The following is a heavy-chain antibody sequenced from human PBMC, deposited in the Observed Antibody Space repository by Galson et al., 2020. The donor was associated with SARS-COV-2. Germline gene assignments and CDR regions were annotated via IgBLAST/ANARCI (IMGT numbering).Heavy chain of an antibody. CDR2: IDPSDSYT. J-gene: IGHJ3*02. CDR1: GYSFTSYW. Sequence: HGESLKISCKGSGYSFTSYWISWVRQMPGKGLEWMGRIDPSDSYTNYSPSFQGHVTISADKSISTAYLQWSSLKASDTAMYYCARPLTMIVVDTRDDAFDIWGQGTMVTVSS. CDR3: ARPLTMIVVDTRDDAFDI. V-gene: IGHV5-10-1*01. D-gene: IGHD3-22*01.